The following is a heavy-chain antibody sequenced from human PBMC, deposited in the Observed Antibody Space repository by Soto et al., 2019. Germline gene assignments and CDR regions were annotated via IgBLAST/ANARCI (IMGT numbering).Heavy chain of an antibody. CDR1: GGSVSGDYY. CDR3: ARDHSSGWVNWFDP. Sequence: PSETLSLTCAVSGGSVSGDYYWSWIRQPPGKGLEWIGYIYYTGTTYYNPSLKSRVTMSRDTSKNQFSLKLSSVTTADTAVYYCARDHSSGWVNWFDPWGQGTLVTVS. V-gene: IGHV4-61*08. CDR2: IYYTGTT. D-gene: IGHD3-22*01. J-gene: IGHJ5*02.